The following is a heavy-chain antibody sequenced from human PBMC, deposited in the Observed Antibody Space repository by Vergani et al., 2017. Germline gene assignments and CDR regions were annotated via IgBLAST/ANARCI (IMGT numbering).Heavy chain of an antibody. Sequence: EVELVESGGGLVQPGGSLRLSCAASGFTFNEYWMHWARQVPGKGLVWVSGMNGDGDTISYADSVKGRFTISRDNAKNTLCLQMNSLRAEDTAVYYCARARKFRFGVVWENWFVPWGQGTLVTVSS. CDR3: ARARKFRFGVVWENWFVP. J-gene: IGHJ5*02. D-gene: IGHD3-3*01. V-gene: IGHV3-74*01. CDR1: GFTFNEYW. CDR2: MNGDGDTI.